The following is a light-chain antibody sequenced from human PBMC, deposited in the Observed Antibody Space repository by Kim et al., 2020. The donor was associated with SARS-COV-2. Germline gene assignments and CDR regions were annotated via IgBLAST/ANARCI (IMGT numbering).Light chain of an antibody. CDR2: SVS. Sequence: STGERATLSCRTSQSVCRHFLAWYQQKPGQAPRLLIYSVSNRATGIPDRFSGSGSGTDFTLTISRLEPEDFAVYYCQQYGIAPPYTFGQGTKLEI. J-gene: IGKJ2*01. CDR3: QQYGIAPPYT. CDR1: QSVCRHF. V-gene: IGKV3-20*01.